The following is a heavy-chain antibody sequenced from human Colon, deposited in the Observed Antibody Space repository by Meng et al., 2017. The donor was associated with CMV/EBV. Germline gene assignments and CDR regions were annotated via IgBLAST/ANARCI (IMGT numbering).Heavy chain of an antibody. V-gene: IGHV3-23*01. J-gene: IGHJ4*02. CDR1: GITFSTYA. Sequence: GESLKISCAVSGITFSTYAMTWIRQTPGKGLECVSAISGSGGTTYYADSVKGRFTISRDDAKASFYLQMNNLRPEDTAVYYCARDPGYSSFDYWGQGTLVTVSS. CDR2: ISGSGGTT. D-gene: IGHD6-13*01. CDR3: ARDPGYSSFDY.